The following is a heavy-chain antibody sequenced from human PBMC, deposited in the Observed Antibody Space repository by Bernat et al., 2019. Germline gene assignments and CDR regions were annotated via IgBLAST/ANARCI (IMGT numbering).Heavy chain of an antibody. CDR3: AAANLGGGVYFDY. CDR1: GFTFTSSA. J-gene: IGHJ4*02. D-gene: IGHD3-16*01. CDR2: IVVGSGNT. V-gene: IGHV1-58*01. Sequence: QMQLVQSGPEVKKPGTSVKVSCKASGFTFTSSAVQWVRLARGQRLEWIGWIVVGSGNTNYAQKFQERVTITRDMSTSTAYMELSSLRSEDTAVYYCAAANLGGGVYFDYWGQGTLVTVSS.